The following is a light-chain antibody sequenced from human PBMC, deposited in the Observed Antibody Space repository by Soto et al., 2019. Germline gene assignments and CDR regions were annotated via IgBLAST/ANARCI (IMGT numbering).Light chain of an antibody. V-gene: IGKV1-39*01. CDR1: QSISNH. Sequence: DIQMTQSPSSLSASVEDRVIITCRASQSISNHLNWYQQKPGKAPKLLIFAASSLQSGVPSRFSGSRSGPDFTLTISSLQPEDFATYYCQQSYSSPPTFGQGIKV. CDR2: AAS. J-gene: IGKJ1*01. CDR3: QQSYSSPPT.